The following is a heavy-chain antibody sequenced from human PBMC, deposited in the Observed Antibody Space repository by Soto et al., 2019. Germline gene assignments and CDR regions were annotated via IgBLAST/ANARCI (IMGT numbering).Heavy chain of an antibody. CDR2: INPNGGST. J-gene: IGHJ4*02. V-gene: IGHV1-46*01. CDR3: ARAGYCSGGSCFHGNFDY. CDR1: GYTFTSYH. D-gene: IGHD2-15*01. Sequence: QVQLVQSGAEVKKPGASVKVSCKASGYTFTSYHMQWVRQAPGQGLEWMGIINPNGGSTTYAQKFQGRVTMTRDTSTSTVYMEVSGLRSEDTAVYYCARAGYCSGGSCFHGNFDYWGQGTLVTVSS.